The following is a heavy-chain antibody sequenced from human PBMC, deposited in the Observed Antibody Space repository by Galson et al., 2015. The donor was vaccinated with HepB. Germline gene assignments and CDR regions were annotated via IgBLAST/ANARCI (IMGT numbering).Heavy chain of an antibody. V-gene: IGHV3-33*05. D-gene: IGHD3-9*01. J-gene: IGHJ6*02. CDR1: GISLIEHT. CDR2: ISYDESNK. Sequence: SLRLSCAASGISLIEHTIYWVRQAPGKGLEWVAVISYDESNKLYADSVKGRSTISRDISKNTLYLQMNSLRVEDTALYLCARGGGLLTGYRGMDVWGQGTTVTVSS. CDR3: ARGGGLLTGYRGMDV.